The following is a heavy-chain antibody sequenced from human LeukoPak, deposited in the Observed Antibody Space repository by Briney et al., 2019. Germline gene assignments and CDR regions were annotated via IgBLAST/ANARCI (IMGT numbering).Heavy chain of an antibody. Sequence: GGSLRLSCAVSGFTFSSYSMNWVRQAPGKGLEWVSSINSGSSHIYYADSVKGRFTISRDNAKNSLYLQMNSLRVEDTAVYYCARGPTMKMDVWGKGTTVTVSS. CDR2: INSGSSHI. V-gene: IGHV3-21*01. D-gene: IGHD3-22*01. J-gene: IGHJ6*04. CDR3: ARGPTMKMDV. CDR1: GFTFSSYS.